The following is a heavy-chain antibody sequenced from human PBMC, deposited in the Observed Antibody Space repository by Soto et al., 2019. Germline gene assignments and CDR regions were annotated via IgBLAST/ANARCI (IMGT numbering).Heavy chain of an antibody. D-gene: IGHD5-12*01. J-gene: IGHJ4*02. CDR1: GGSISSGGYY. V-gene: IGHV4-31*03. CDR3: ARFLRDGYNL. Sequence: QVQLQESGPGLVKPSQTLSLTCTVSGGSISSGGYYWSWIRQHPGKGLEWIGYIYYSGSTYYNPSRKRRVTISVDTSKNRFSLKLSSVTAADTAVYYCARFLRDGYNLWGQGTLVTVSS. CDR2: IYYSGST.